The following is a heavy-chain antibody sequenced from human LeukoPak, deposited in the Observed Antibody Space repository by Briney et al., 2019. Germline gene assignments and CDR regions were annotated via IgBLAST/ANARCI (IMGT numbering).Heavy chain of an antibody. D-gene: IGHD4-17*01. Sequence: GGSLRLSCAASGFTFSSYSMNWVRQAPGKGLEWVSSISSSSYIYYADSVKGRFTISRDNAKNSLYLQMNSLRAEDTAVYFCARDRSTVTDYWGQGTLVTISS. CDR1: GFTFSSYS. J-gene: IGHJ4*02. CDR2: ISSSSYI. V-gene: IGHV3-21*01. CDR3: ARDRSTVTDY.